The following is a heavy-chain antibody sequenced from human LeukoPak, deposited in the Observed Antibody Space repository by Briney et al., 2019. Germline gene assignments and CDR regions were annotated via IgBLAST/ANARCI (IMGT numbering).Heavy chain of an antibody. V-gene: IGHV4-39*01. Sequence: SETLSLTCTVSGGSISSSSYYWGWIRQPPGKGLEWIGSIYCSGSTYYNPSLKSRVTISVDTSKNQFSLKLSSVTAADTAVYYCATTGADYWGQGTLVTVSS. CDR1: GGSISSSSYY. CDR2: IYCSGST. J-gene: IGHJ4*02. CDR3: ATTGADY. D-gene: IGHD4/OR15-4a*01.